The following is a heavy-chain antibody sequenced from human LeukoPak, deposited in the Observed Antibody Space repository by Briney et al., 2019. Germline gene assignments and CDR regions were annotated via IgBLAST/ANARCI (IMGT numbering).Heavy chain of an antibody. J-gene: IGHJ3*02. D-gene: IGHD2-2*01. CDR3: AVVLEIYCSSTSCSNDAFDI. Sequence: SETLSLTCTVSGGSISSYYWSWIRQPPGKGLEWIGSIYYSGSTYYNPSLKSRVTISVDTSKNQFSLKLSSVTAADTAVYYCAVVLEIYCSSTSCSNDAFDIWGQGTMVTVSS. V-gene: IGHV4-59*05. CDR2: IYYSGST. CDR1: GGSISSYY.